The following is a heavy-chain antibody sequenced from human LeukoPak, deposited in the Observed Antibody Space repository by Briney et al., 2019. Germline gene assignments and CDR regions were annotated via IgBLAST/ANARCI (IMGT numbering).Heavy chain of an antibody. CDR3: ATDPTPSDDYGMDV. CDR2: FDPEDGET. CDR1: GYTLTELS. D-gene: IGHD2-2*01. Sequence: ASVKVSCKVSGYTLTELSMHWVRQAPGKGLEWMGGFDPEDGETIYAQKFQGRVTMTEDTSTDTAYMELSSLRSEDTAVYYCATDPTPSDDYGMDVWGQGTTVTVSS. V-gene: IGHV1-24*01. J-gene: IGHJ6*02.